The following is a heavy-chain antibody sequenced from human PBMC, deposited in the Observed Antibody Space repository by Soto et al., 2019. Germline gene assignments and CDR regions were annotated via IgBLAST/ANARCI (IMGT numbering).Heavy chain of an antibody. J-gene: IGHJ4*02. CDR1: GGSISSSSYY. CDR3: ARADCTNGVCYFDY. Sequence: QLQLQESGPGLVKPSETLSLTCTVSGGSISSSSYYWGWIRQPPGKGLEWIGSIYYSGSTYYNPSLKSRVTISVDTSKNQFSLKLSSVTAADTAVYYCARADCTNGVCYFDYWGQGTLVTVSS. V-gene: IGHV4-39*01. CDR2: IYYSGST. D-gene: IGHD2-8*01.